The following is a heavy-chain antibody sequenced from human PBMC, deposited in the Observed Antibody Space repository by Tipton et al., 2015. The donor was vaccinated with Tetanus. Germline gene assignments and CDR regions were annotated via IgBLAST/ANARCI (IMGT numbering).Heavy chain of an antibody. D-gene: IGHD7-27*01. CDR2: INSRTLTI. V-gene: IGHV3-48*02. J-gene: IGHJ4*02. CDR1: GFTFSNYA. Sequence: GSLRLSCAASGFTFSNYAMTWVRQTPGKGLEWVSCINSRTLTIYYADSAKGRFTISRDNAKNSLFLQMNSLRDEDTAMYYCARGSGAMDNWGQGTLVTVSS. CDR3: ARGSGAMDN.